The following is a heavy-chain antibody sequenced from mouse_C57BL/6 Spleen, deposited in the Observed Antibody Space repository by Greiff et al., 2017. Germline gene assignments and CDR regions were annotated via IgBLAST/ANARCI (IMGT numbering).Heavy chain of an antibody. Sequence: EVKVVESGGGLVQPGGSLKLSCAASGFTFSDYYMYWVRQTPEKRLEWVAYISNGGGSTYYPDTVKGRFTISRDNAKNTLYLQMSRLKSEDTAMYYCSRVYHGSGGYVDVWGTGTTVTVSS. CDR1: GFTFSDYY. D-gene: IGHD1-1*01. CDR2: ISNGGGST. J-gene: IGHJ1*03. CDR3: SRVYHGSGGYVDV. V-gene: IGHV5-12*01.